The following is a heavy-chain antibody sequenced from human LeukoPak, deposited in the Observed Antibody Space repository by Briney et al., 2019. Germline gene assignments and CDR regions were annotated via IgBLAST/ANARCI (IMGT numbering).Heavy chain of an antibody. V-gene: IGHV4-39*01. D-gene: IGHD1-1*01. CDR2: IYYSGST. CDR3: ARHVLEPYGMDV. J-gene: IGHJ6*02. CDR1: GGSISSSSYY. Sequence: SETLSLTCTVSGGSISSSSYYWGWIRQPPGKGLEWIGSIYYSGSTYYNPSLKSRVTISVDTSKNQFSLKLSSVTAADTAVYYCARHVLEPYGMDVWGQGTTVTVSS.